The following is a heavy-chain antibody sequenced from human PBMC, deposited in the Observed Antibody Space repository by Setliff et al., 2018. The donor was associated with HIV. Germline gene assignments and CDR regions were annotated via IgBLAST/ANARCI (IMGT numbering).Heavy chain of an antibody. J-gene: IGHJ4*02. V-gene: IGHV4-31*03. CDR3: ASDRYAGEIDY. D-gene: IGHD3-10*01. CDR1: GGSINSGQYY. CDR2: IYYTGST. Sequence: PSETLSLTCSVSGGSINSGQYYWSWIRHHRGKGLECIGYIYYTGSTNFNPSLTSRVTLSIDTSKNQFSLKLSSVTAADTAVYYCASDRYAGEIDYWGQGTLGTGSS.